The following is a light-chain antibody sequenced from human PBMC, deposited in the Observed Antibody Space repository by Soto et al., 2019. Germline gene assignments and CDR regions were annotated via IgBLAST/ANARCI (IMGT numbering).Light chain of an antibody. CDR2: AAS. V-gene: IGKV3-20*01. J-gene: IGKJ1*01. CDR3: QQYDTSPRT. Sequence: EIVLTQSPGTLSLSPGERATLSCRASQNLSSGYLAWYQQKPGQAPRILIYAASSRATGIPDRFSGSESGTVFSLTISRLEPEDFAVYYCQQYDTSPRTFGQGTKVE. CDR1: QNLSSGY.